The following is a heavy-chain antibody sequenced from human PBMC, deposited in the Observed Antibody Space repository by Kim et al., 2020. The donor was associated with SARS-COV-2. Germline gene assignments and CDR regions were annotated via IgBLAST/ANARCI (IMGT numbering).Heavy chain of an antibody. D-gene: IGHD1-20*01. CDR3: AKVGRITSYYFDY. Sequence: YADSVKVRFTISRDNSKNTLYLQMNSLRAEDTAVYYCAKVGRITSYYFDYWGQGTLVTVSS. V-gene: IGHV3-30*02. J-gene: IGHJ4*02.